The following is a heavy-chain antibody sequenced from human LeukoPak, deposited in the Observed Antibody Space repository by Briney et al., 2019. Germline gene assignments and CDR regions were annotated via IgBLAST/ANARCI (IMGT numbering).Heavy chain of an antibody. CDR1: GFTFRNYV. CDR2: ISSSGGST. J-gene: IGHJ4*02. Sequence: GGSLRLSCAASGFTFRNYVMTWVRQAPGKGLEWVSVISSSGGSTYYADSVKGRFTISRDNSKNTLYLQMNGLRVEDTAVYYCAKGRRYYDSSGFDSWGQGTLVTVSS. D-gene: IGHD3-22*01. CDR3: AKGRRYYDSSGFDS. V-gene: IGHV3-23*01.